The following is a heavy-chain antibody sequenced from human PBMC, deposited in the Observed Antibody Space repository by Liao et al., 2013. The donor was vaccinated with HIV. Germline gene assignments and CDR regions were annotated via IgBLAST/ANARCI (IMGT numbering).Heavy chain of an antibody. CDR1: GGSISSGTYY. D-gene: IGHD3-22*01. Sequence: QVQLQESGPGLVKPSQTLSLTCTVSGGSISSGTYYWSWIRQPAGKGLEWIGRIYASGSTNYNPSLKSRVTVSRDTSKNQFSLRLRSVTAADTAVYYCASSHYSESSDYYSLDYWGQGTLVTVSS. V-gene: IGHV4-61*02. J-gene: IGHJ4*02. CDR2: IYASGST. CDR3: ASSHYSESSDYYSLDY.